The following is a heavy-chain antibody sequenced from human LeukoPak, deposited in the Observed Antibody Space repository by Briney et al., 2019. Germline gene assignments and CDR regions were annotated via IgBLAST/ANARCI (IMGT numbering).Heavy chain of an antibody. CDR1: GFTFSSYS. CDR2: ISSGSSYI. D-gene: IGHD2-8*01. J-gene: IGHJ4*02. CDR3: ARDGTLYCSNGVCPDY. Sequence: PRGSLRLSCAASGFTFSSYSMNWVRQAPGKGLEWVSSISSGSSYIYYAESVKGRFTISRDNAKNSLYLQMNSLRAEDTAVYYCARDGTLYCSNGVCPDYWGQGTLVTVSS. V-gene: IGHV3-21*01.